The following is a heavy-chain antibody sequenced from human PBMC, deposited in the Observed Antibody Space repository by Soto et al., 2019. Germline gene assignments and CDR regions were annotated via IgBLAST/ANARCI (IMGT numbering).Heavy chain of an antibody. J-gene: IGHJ6*02. CDR1: GFSLSTSGKK. CDR3: ARGRIAVAGIIPWGILSYYYYGMDV. Sequence: SGPTLVNPTQTLTLTCTFSGFSLSTSGKKEKKIRQHPGKAKEWLALIERDDDKYYRTSLKTWLTISKDTSKILVVLTMTNMDPVDTATYYCARGRIAVAGIIPWGILSYYYYGMDVWGQGTTVTVSS. CDR2: IERDDDK. D-gene: IGHD6-19*01. V-gene: IGHV2-70*01.